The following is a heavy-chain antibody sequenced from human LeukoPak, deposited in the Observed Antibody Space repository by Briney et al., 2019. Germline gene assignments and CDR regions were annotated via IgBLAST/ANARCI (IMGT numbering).Heavy chain of an antibody. CDR3: ARGVNGWLQLFDY. V-gene: IGHV4-59*01. CDR1: GGSISSYY. CDR2: IYYSGST. J-gene: IGHJ4*02. Sequence: TSETLSLTCTVSGGSISSYYWSWIRQPPGKGLEWIGYIYYSGSTNYNPSLKSRVTISVDTSKNQFSLKLSSVTAADTAVYYCARGVNGWLQLFDYWGQGTLVTVSS. D-gene: IGHD5-12*01.